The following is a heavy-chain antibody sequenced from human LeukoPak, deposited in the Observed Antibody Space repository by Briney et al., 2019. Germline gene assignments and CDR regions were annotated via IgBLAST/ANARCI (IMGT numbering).Heavy chain of an antibody. Sequence: ASVKVSCKASGYTFTGYYMHWVRQAPGQGLEWMGWINPNGGGTNYAQKFQGRVTMTRDTSISTAYMEVSRLRSDDTAVYYCARSDIVLVPAAIFGMDVWGQGTTVTVSS. D-gene: IGHD2-2*01. CDR1: GYTFTGYY. J-gene: IGHJ6*02. CDR3: ARSDIVLVPAAIFGMDV. V-gene: IGHV1-2*02. CDR2: INPNGGGT.